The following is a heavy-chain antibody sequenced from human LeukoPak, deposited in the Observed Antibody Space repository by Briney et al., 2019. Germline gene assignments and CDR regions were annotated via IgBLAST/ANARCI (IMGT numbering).Heavy chain of an antibody. D-gene: IGHD2-2*01. V-gene: IGHV3-30*02. Sequence: GGSLRLSCAASGFTFSSYGMHWVRQAPGKGLEWVTFIQYDGTDKFYADSVKGRFTISRDNSKNTLYLQMNSLRAEDTATYYCARDTRGESDYWGHGTLVTVSS. CDR2: IQYDGTDK. CDR1: GFTFSSYG. J-gene: IGHJ4*01. CDR3: ARDTRGESDY.